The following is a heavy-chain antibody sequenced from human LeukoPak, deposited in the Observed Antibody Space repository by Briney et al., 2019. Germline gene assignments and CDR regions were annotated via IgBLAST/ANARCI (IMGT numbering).Heavy chain of an antibody. CDR2: IYYSGST. V-gene: IGHV4-59*08. CDR1: GDSINNYY. J-gene: IGHJ4*02. Sequence: PSETLSLTCTVSGDSINNYYWSWIRQSPGKGLEWIGYIYYSGSTKYNPSLKSRVIILVDTSENQFSLKLSSVTAADTATYYCARHRGSGSPYFDYWGQGTLVTVSS. CDR3: ARHRGSGSPYFDY. D-gene: IGHD3-10*01.